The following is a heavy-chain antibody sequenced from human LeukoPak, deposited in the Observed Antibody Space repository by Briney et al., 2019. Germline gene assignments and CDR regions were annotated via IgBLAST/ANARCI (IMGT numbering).Heavy chain of an antibody. CDR1: GYTLTEIA. V-gene: IGHV1-24*01. CDR2: FDPQDRET. CDR3: AIIASAGTFDY. D-gene: IGHD6-13*01. Sequence: ASVKVSCKVSGYTLTEIAMHWVRPAPGEGLEWMGGFDPQDRETVYAQKFQGRVTMTEDTSTDTAFMELSGLRSEDTALYYCAIIASAGTFDYWGQGALVTVSS. J-gene: IGHJ4*02.